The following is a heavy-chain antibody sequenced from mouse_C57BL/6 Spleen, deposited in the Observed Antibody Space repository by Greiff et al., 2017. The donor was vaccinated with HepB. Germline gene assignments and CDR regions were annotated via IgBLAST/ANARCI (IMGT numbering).Heavy chain of an antibody. CDR1: GYSFTGYY. J-gene: IGHJ4*01. D-gene: IGHD2-4*01. Sequence: VQLQQSGPELVKPGASVKISCKASGYSFTGYYMHWVKQSHGNILDWIGYIYPYNGVSSYNQKFKGKATLTVEKSSSTAYMELRSLTSEDSAVYYCARSYYDYGRNYAMDYWGQGTSVTVSS. V-gene: IGHV1-31*01. CDR3: ARSYYDYGRNYAMDY. CDR2: IYPYNGVS.